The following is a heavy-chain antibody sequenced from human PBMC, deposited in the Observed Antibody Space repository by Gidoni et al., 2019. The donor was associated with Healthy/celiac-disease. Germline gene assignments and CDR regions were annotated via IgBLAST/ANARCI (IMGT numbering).Heavy chain of an antibody. Sequence: EVELLESGGGLVQPGGSLRLSCAASGFPFRSCFMSWVRQAPGKGLGGVSGIGGSDGTTYYADSVKGRFAVSRDNSKNMVYLQMDSLRAEDTAVYYCATGECKSHLFDYWGQGTLVTVSS. CDR3: ATGECKSHLFDY. J-gene: IGHJ4*02. V-gene: IGHV3-23*01. CDR2: IGGSDGTT. CDR1: GFPFRSCF.